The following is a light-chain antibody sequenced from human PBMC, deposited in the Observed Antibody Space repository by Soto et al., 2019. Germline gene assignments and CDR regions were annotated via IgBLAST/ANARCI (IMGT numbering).Light chain of an antibody. CDR2: DDS. CDR3: QVWDDSVV. CDR1: NIGSKT. J-gene: IGLJ2*01. V-gene: IGLV3-21*02. Sequence: SYELTQPPSVSVTPGQTAWITCGGNNIGSKTVQWYLQKPGQSPVLVVYDDSDRPSGIPERISGSKSGNTATLTISRVEAGDEADYYCQVWDDSVVSGGGTKLTVL.